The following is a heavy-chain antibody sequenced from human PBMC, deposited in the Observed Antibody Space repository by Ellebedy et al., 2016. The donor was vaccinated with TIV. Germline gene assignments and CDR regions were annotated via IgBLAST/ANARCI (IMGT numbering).Heavy chain of an antibody. D-gene: IGHD6-13*01. J-gene: IGHJ6*02. V-gene: IGHV3-21*01. CDR2: ISSSSSYI. CDR3: ARDPSSSSWYTRYYGMDV. CDR1: GFTFSSYS. Sequence: GESLKISCAASGFTFSSYSMNWVRQAPGKGLEWVSSISSSSSYIYYADSVKGRFTISRDNAKNSLYLQMNSLRAEDTAVYYCARDPSSSSWYTRYYGMDVWGQGTTVTVSS.